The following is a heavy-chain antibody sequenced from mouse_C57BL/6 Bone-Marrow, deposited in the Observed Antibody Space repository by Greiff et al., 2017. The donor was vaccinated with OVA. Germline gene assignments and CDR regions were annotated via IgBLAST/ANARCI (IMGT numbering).Heavy chain of an antibody. CDR1: GFTFSSYA. J-gene: IGHJ3*01. CDR3: ARDPPYYYGSSRFAY. Sequence: EVQVVESGGGLVKPGGSLKLSCAASGFTFSSYAMSWVRQTPEKRLEWVATISDGGSYTYYPDNVKGRFTISRDNAKNNLYLQMSHLKSEDTAMYYCARDPPYYYGSSRFAYWGQGTLVTVSA. V-gene: IGHV5-4*01. CDR2: ISDGGSYT. D-gene: IGHD1-1*01.